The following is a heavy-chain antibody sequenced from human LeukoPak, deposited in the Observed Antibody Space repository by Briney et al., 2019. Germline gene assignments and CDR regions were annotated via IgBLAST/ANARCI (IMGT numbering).Heavy chain of an antibody. J-gene: IGHJ4*02. CDR2: IRYDGKKK. CDR1: GFTFSNYG. V-gene: IGHV3-30*02. CDR3: AKESYVGFYYFDS. Sequence: GGSLRLSCAASGFTFSNYGMHWVRQAPGKGLEWLAFIRYDGKKKNYADSVKGRLTISRDNSESTLYLQMNSLRPEDTAMYYCAKESYVGFYYFDSWGQGTLVTVSS. D-gene: IGHD1-26*01.